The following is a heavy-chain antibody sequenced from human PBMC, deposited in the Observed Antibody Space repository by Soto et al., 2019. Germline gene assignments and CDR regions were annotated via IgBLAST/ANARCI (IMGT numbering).Heavy chain of an antibody. CDR3: ASGVCYIWLGYYYYGMDV. CDR2: IIPIFGTA. CDR1: GGTFSSYA. Sequence: SVKVSCKASGGTFSSYAISWVRQAPGQGLEWMGGIIPIFGTANYAQKFQGRVTITADESTSTAYMELSSLRSEDTAVYYCASGVCYIWLGYYYYGMDVWGQGTTVTVSS. J-gene: IGHJ6*02. D-gene: IGHD5-18*01. V-gene: IGHV1-69*13.